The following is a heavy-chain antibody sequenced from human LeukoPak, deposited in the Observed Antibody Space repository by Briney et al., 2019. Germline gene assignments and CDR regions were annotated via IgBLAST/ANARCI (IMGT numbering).Heavy chain of an antibody. J-gene: IGHJ4*02. CDR1: GFSFSGDY. CDR2: ISSSGSTI. Sequence: SLRLSCAASGFSFSGDYMSWIRHAPGDGQGWVSYISSSGSTIYYADSVKGRYTISRDNAKNSLYLQMTSLRAEDTAVYYCARVPGGGYLDYWGQGTLVTVSS. V-gene: IGHV3-11*01. CDR3: ARVPGGGYLDY. D-gene: IGHD2-15*01.